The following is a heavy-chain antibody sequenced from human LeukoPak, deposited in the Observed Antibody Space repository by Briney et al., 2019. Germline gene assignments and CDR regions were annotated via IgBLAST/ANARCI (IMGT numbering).Heavy chain of an antibody. J-gene: IGHJ4*02. V-gene: IGHV3-53*01. CDR2: IYNGDRI. CDR1: GFSVSSNY. D-gene: IGHD4-17*01. Sequence: GGSLRLSCSASGFSVSSNYMNWVRQAPGKGLEWVSAIYNGDRIHYADSVKGRFTISSDNSKNTVYLQMNSLRAEDTAVYYCILTTVTTSVEYWGQGTLVTVSS. CDR3: ILTTVTTSVEY.